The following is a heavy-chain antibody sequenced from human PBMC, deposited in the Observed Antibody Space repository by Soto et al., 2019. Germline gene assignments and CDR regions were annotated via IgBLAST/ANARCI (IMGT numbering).Heavy chain of an antibody. V-gene: IGHV4-39*01. D-gene: IGHD2-15*01. CDR2: MYYSGTT. CDR3: AVVDSTGNWCDP. Sequence: QLQLQESGPGLVKPSETLSLTCTVSGGSISSSDFYWGWLRQPPGKGLDFIGSMYYSGTTYYNPSLKDRIAISVDTSKNQFSLKLISVTAAGTAVYYCAVVDSTGNWCDPGGQGALVTVSS. J-gene: IGHJ5*02. CDR1: GGSISSSDFY.